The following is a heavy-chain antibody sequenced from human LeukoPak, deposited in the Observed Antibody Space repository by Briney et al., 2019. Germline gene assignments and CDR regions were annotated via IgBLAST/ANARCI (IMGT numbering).Heavy chain of an antibody. V-gene: IGHV4-4*07. CDR3: ARDGADVYGRAFDY. J-gene: IGHJ4*02. Sequence: SENLSLTCNVSGCSISSYFWTWIRQPAGKGLEWIGRINASGTTNYNSSLKSRVSMSVDTSKNQFSLKLTSVTAADTAVYFCARDGADVYGRAFDYWGQGTLVSVSS. CDR1: GCSISSYF. CDR2: INASGTT. D-gene: IGHD3-10*01.